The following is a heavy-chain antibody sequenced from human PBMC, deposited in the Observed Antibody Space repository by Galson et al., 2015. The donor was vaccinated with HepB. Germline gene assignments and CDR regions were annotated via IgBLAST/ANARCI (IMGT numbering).Heavy chain of an antibody. CDR1: GYTFTSYG. D-gene: IGHD2-2*01. J-gene: IGHJ4*02. CDR2: ISAYNGNT. CDR3: ARYRYCSSTSCYPDY. Sequence: SVKVSCKASGYTFTSYGISWVRQAPGQGLEWMGWISAYNGNTNYAQKLQGRVTMTTDTSTSTAYMELRSLRSDDTAVYYCARYRYCSSTSCYPDYWGQGTLVTVSS. V-gene: IGHV1-18*01.